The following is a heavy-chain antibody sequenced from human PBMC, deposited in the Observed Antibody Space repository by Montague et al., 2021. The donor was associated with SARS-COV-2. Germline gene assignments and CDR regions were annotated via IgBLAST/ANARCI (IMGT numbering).Heavy chain of an antibody. J-gene: IGHJ5*02. CDR1: GVSIGSNNW. CDR2: IYHSGST. CDR3: ARGLGCSGGRCYGDWLDP. Sequence: SETLSLTCAVSGVSIGSNNWWSWVRQPPGKGLEWIGEIYHSGSTNYNPXXKSRVTISVDKSKNQFSLKMSSVTAADTAVFYCARGLGCSGGRCYGDWLDPWGKGTRVTVSS. V-gene: IGHV4-4*02. D-gene: IGHD2-15*01.